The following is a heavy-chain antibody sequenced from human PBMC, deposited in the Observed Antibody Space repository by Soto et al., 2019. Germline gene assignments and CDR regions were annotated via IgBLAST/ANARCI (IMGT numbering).Heavy chain of an antibody. J-gene: IGHJ4*02. Sequence: ASVKVSCKVSGYTLTELSMHWVRQASGKGLEWMGGFDPEDGETIYARKFQGRVTMTEDTSTDTAYMELSSLRSEDTAVYYCATDAIVHTVTSLYFDYWGQGTLVTVSS. D-gene: IGHD4-17*01. V-gene: IGHV1-24*01. CDR1: GYTLTELS. CDR2: FDPEDGET. CDR3: ATDAIVHTVTSLYFDY.